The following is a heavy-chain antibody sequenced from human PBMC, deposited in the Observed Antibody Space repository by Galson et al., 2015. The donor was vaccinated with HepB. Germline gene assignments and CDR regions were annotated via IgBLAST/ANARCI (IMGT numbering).Heavy chain of an antibody. V-gene: IGHV1-2*02. J-gene: IGHJ5*02. CDR1: GYTFTGYY. D-gene: IGHD6-19*01. CDR3: ARGTNTAIAVAGSSP. Sequence: SVKVSCKASGYTFTGYYMHWVRQAPGQGLEWMGWINLNSGGTNSAQKLQGRVTMTRDTSISTAYMELSRLRSDDTAMYYCARGTNTAIAVAGSSPWGQGTLVTVSS. CDR2: INLNSGGT.